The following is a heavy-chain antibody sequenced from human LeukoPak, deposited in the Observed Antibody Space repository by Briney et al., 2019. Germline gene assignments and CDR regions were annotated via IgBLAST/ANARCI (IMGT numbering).Heavy chain of an antibody. CDR2: IRSAGYNT. D-gene: IGHD5-12*01. V-gene: IGHV3-74*01. CDR1: GFTFSTYW. Sequence: PGGSLTLSCAASGFTFSTYWTHWVRKAPGKGLVLVSHIRSAGYNTNYADSVKRRFIISRDNAKNTLYLQMNSLRAEDTAVYYCARLGGGYVLDYWGQGTLVTVSS. CDR3: ARLGGGYVLDY. J-gene: IGHJ4*02.